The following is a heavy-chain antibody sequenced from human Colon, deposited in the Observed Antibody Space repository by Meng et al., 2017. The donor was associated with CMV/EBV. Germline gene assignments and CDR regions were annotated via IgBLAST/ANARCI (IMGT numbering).Heavy chain of an antibody. Sequence: SETLSLTCTASGDSFTRYYWSWIRQSPRNGLEWIGYIFYSGSSYYSPSFKSRVMMSVDMSKTQFSLRLTSVTAADTAVYYCARGAGYCSGDGCLKYHLDSWGQGMLVTVSS. CDR2: IFYSGSS. CDR1: GDSFTRYY. V-gene: IGHV4-59*01. D-gene: IGHD2-15*01. CDR3: ARGAGYCSGDGCLKYHLDS. J-gene: IGHJ4*02.